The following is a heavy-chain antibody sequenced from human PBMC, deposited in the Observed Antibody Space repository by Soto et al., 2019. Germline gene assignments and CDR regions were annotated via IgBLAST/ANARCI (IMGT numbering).Heavy chain of an antibody. D-gene: IGHD5-18*01. Sequence: QVQLQESGPGLVKPSQTLSLTCTVSGGSISSGGYYWYWIRQHSGKGLEWIGFTYYSGTTYYNPSLKSRVTISADTCKNQFSLKLRSVTAADTAVYYCASRDVDTTMVGRDYWGQGTLVTVSS. V-gene: IGHV4-31*03. CDR2: TYYSGTT. CDR1: GGSISSGGYY. CDR3: ASRDVDTTMVGRDY. J-gene: IGHJ4*02.